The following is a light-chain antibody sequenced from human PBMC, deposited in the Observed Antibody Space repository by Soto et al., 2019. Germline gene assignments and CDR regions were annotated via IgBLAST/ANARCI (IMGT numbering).Light chain of an antibody. Sequence: ELVLTQSPATLSLSPGESATLSCRASQSVAGYLAWYQQKPGQGPRLLIYDSSTRATGTPARFRGSGSATDFTLTISSRELEDFAISICKPRSNWRMYTFGQGTKLESK. CDR2: DSS. V-gene: IGKV3-11*01. CDR1: QSVAGY. CDR3: KPRSNWRMYT. J-gene: IGKJ2*01.